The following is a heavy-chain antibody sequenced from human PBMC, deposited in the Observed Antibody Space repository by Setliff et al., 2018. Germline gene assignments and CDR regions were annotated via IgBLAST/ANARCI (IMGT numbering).Heavy chain of an antibody. J-gene: IGHJ3*02. CDR1: GYSISSGYY. Sequence: SETLSLTCTVSGYSISSGYYWGWIRQPPGKGLEWIGSIYHGGSTYYNPSLKSRVTISVDTSKNQFSLKLSSVTAADTAVYYCALDYGIDAFDIWGQGTMVTVSS. D-gene: IGHD3-16*01. CDR2: IYHGGST. V-gene: IGHV4-38-2*02. CDR3: ALDYGIDAFDI.